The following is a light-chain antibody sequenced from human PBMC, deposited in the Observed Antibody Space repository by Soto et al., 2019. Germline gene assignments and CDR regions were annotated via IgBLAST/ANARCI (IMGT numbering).Light chain of an antibody. J-gene: IGKJ1*01. Sequence: EVVVTQSPATLSVSPGERATLSCRASQSVNSNLAWYQQKPSQAPRLLIYGASTRATGIPATFSGSGSGTDFTLTITSLQSEDFAIYYCQQYNNWPRTFGQGTKVDIK. CDR3: QQYNNWPRT. CDR2: GAS. V-gene: IGKV3-15*01. CDR1: QSVNSN.